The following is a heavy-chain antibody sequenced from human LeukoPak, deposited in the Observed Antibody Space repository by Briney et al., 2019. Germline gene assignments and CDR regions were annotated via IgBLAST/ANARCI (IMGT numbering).Heavy chain of an antibody. CDR3: ARGSGSYRYYYYMDV. CDR1: GYTFTSYG. D-gene: IGHD1-26*01. V-gene: IGHV1-18*01. J-gene: IGHJ6*03. Sequence: GASVKVSCKASGYTFTSYGISWVRQAPGQGLEWMGWISAYNGNTNYAQKFQGRVTMTRDTSISTAYMELSRLRSDDTAVYYCARGSGSYRYYYYMDVWGKGTTVTVSS. CDR2: ISAYNGNT.